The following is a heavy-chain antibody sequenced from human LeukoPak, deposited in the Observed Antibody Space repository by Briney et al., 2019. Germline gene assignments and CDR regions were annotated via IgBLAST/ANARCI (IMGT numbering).Heavy chain of an antibody. CDR2: ISGSGGST. CDR3: AKVGTTVTLRPYYYYMDV. D-gene: IGHD4-11*01. Sequence: GGSLRLSCAASGFTFSSYAMSWVRQAPGKGLEWVSAISGSGGSTYYVDSVKGRFTISRDNSKNTLYLQMNSLRAEDTAVYYCAKVGTTVTLRPYYYYMDVWGKGTTVTVSS. J-gene: IGHJ6*03. V-gene: IGHV3-23*01. CDR1: GFTFSSYA.